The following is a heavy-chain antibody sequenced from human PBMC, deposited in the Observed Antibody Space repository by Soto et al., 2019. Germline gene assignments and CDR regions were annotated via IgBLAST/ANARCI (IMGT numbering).Heavy chain of an antibody. V-gene: IGHV4-61*01. CDR3: ARDTKEYYYDSSGYYLGYYYYGMDV. J-gene: IGHJ6*02. CDR2: IYYSGST. D-gene: IGHD3-22*01. CDR1: GGSVSGGNYY. Sequence: QVQLQESGPGLVKPSETLSLTCTVSGGSVSGGNYYWSWIRQPPGKGLEWIGYIYYSGSTNYNPSLMRRLTLSVDTSKNPFSLNLSSVTAADTAVYYCARDTKEYYYDSSGYYLGYYYYGMDVWGQGTTVTVSS.